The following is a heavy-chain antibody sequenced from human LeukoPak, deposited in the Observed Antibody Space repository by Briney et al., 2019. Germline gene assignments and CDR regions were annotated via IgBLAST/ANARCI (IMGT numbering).Heavy chain of an antibody. V-gene: IGHV3-11*03. J-gene: IGHJ5*02. CDR2: IDGSSSRT. CDR3: SRRGTDYCTPSSCHPNWFAP. Sequence: GGSLRLSCAASGFIFSDYYMSWMRQAPGKGLEWLSYIDGSSSRTNYADSVKGRFTISRDNVKNSLYLQMNSLRAEDTAVYFCSRRGTDYCTPSSCHPNWFAPWGQGTQVTVSS. CDR1: GFIFSDYY. D-gene: IGHD4-11*01.